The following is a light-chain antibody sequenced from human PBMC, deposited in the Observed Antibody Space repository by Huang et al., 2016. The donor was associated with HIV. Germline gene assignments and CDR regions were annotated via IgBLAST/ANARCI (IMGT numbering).Light chain of an antibody. CDR3: MQALQTPRT. V-gene: IGKV2-28*01. CDR2: LGS. J-gene: IGKJ5*01. CDR1: QPLLHSNGYNY. Sequence: DIVMTQSPLSLPVTPGEPASISCRSSQPLLHSNGYNYLDWYLQKPGQSPQLLIYLGSNRASGVPGRFSGSGSVTDFTLKLSRVEADDVGIYYCMQALQTPRTFGQGTRLEIK.